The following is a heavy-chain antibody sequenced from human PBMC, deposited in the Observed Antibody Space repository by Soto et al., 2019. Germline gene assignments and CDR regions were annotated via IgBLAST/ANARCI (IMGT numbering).Heavy chain of an antibody. CDR3: AKAEGGKILVWLNWFDP. CDR2: ISGSGGST. Sequence: GGSLRLSCAASGFTFSSYAMSWVRQAPGKGLEWVSAISGSGGSTYYADSVKGRFTISRDNSKNTLYLPMNSLRAEDTAVYYCAKAEGGKILVWLNWFDPWGQGTLVTVSS. V-gene: IGHV3-23*01. J-gene: IGHJ5*02. D-gene: IGHD5-18*01. CDR1: GFTFSSYA.